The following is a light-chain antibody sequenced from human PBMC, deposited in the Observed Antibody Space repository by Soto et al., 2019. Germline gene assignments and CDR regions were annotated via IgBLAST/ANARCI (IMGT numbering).Light chain of an antibody. CDR1: SSDIGTYIY. V-gene: IGLV2-14*01. Sequence: QSALTQPASVSGSPGQSITISCTGTSSDIGTYIYVSWYLQHPGKAPKLLIYEVDNRPSGVSKRFSGSKSGNTASLTIAGLQAEDEADYYCSSDTSSNSVVFGGGTKVTVL. CDR3: SSDTSSNSVV. CDR2: EVD. J-gene: IGLJ2*01.